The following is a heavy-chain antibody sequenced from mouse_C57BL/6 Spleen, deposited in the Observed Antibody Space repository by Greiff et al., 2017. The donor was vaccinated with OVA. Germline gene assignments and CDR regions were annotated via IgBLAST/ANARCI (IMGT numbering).Heavy chain of an antibody. CDR2: IRSKSNNYAT. J-gene: IGHJ4*01. Sequence: GGGLVQPKGSLKLSCAASGFSFNTYAMNWVRQAPGKGLEWVARIRSKSNNYATYYADSVKDRFTISRDDSESMLYLQMNNLKTEDTAMYYCVRGDYYGSSYGAMDYWGQGTSVTVSS. CDR1: GFSFNTYA. V-gene: IGHV10-1*01. CDR3: VRGDYYGSSYGAMDY. D-gene: IGHD1-1*01.